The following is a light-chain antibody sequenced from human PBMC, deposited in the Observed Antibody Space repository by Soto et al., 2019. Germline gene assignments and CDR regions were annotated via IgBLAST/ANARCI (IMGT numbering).Light chain of an antibody. J-gene: IGKJ1*01. CDR3: QQYNSYSRT. Sequence: DIQMTQSPSTLSASVGDRVTITCRASQSISSWLAWYQQKPGKAPKLLIYKASCLESGVPSRFSGSGSGTEFTLTISSLKPDDFATYYCQQYNSYSRTFGQGTKVEIQ. V-gene: IGKV1-5*03. CDR1: QSISSW. CDR2: KAS.